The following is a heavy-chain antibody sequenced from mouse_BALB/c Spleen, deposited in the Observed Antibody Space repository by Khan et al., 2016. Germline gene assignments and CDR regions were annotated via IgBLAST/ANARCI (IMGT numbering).Heavy chain of an antibody. CDR1: GYSFTGYY. CDR2: ITSYNGAT. Sequence: LVKTGASVKISCKASGYSFTGYYMHWVKQSHGKSLEWIGYITSYNGATSYNQKFKGKATFTVDTSSSTAYMQFNSLTSEDSAVYYSASPSGSSYVVFAYWGQGTLVTVSA. J-gene: IGHJ3*01. V-gene: IGHV1S34*01. CDR3: ASPSGSSYVVFAY. D-gene: IGHD1-1*01.